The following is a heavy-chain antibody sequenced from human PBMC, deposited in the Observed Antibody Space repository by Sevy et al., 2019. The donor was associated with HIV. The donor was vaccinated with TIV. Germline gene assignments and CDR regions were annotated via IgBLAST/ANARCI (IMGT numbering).Heavy chain of an antibody. CDR1: GFIFSNYA. V-gene: IGHV3-30-3*01. J-gene: IGHJ6*02. CDR2: ISYVGINK. CDR3: ARDSNSGYYYYYAMDV. D-gene: IGHD1-26*01. Sequence: GGSLRLSCAASGFIFSNYAMHWVRQAPGKGLEWVAVISYVGINKYYADSVKGRFTISRDNSKNTLYVQMNSLRAEDTAVYYCARDSNSGYYYYYAMDVWGQGTTVTVSS.